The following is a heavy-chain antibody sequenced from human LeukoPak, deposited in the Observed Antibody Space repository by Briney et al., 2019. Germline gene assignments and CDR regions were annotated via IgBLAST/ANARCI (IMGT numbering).Heavy chain of an antibody. V-gene: IGHV3-48*03. Sequence: PGGSLRLSCAASGFTFSSYEINRVRQAPGKRLEWVSYISSSGSTIYYADSVKGRFTISRDNAKNSLYLQMNSLRAEDTAVYYCARRGSDDAFDIWGEGTMVTVSS. CDR3: ARRGSDDAFDI. CDR1: GFTFSSYE. CDR2: ISSSGSTI. D-gene: IGHD2-15*01. J-gene: IGHJ3*02.